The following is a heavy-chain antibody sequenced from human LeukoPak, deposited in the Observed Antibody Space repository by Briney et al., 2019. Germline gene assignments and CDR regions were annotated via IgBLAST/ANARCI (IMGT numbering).Heavy chain of an antibody. CDR3: ARQSAGFDL. CDR2: LYNSGSP. Sequence: SETLSLTCIVSGGSISGHDWNWIRHPPGKGLEWIGSLYNSGSPNYNPSLKSRVTISLDTSKNHFSLRLTSVTSADTAVYYCARQSAGFDLWGQGTLVTVSS. J-gene: IGHJ4*02. V-gene: IGHV4-59*08. CDR1: GGSISGHD.